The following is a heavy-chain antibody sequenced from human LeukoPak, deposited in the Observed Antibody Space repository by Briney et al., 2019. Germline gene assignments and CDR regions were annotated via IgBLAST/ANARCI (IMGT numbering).Heavy chain of an antibody. CDR3: ARSYSGFGYALHDY. CDR1: GYTFTDYY. J-gene: IGHJ4*02. D-gene: IGHD1-26*01. Sequence: ASEKVSCQASGYTFTDYYMHWVRQAPGQGLEWMGWINPNSGGTNYAQKFQGRVTMTRDTSISTAYMELSSLRSDDTAMYYCARSYSGFGYALHDYWGQGTLVTVSS. V-gene: IGHV1-2*02. CDR2: INPNSGGT.